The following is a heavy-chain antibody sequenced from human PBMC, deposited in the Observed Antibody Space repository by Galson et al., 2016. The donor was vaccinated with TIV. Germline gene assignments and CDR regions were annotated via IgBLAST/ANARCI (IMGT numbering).Heavy chain of an antibody. Sequence: TLSLTCSVSGGSISNGDYYWSWVRQPAGKGLECIGFIYYSGITNYNPSLKSRVSMSLDRSRNQFSLNLNAVTAADTAVYYCARVVGPYYYGMDVWGKGTTVTVSS. CDR2: IYYSGIT. CDR1: GGSISNGDYY. D-gene: IGHD2-15*01. CDR3: ARVVGPYYYGMDV. J-gene: IGHJ6*04. V-gene: IGHV4-30-4*08.